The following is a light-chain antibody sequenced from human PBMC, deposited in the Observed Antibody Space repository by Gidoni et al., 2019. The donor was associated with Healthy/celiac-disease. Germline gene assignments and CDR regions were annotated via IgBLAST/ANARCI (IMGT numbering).Light chain of an antibody. V-gene: IGKV3-15*01. CDR1: QSVSSN. CDR2: GAS. J-gene: IGKJ1*01. Sequence: EIVMTQSPATLSVSPGERATLSCRASQSVSSNLAWYQQKPGQAPRLLIYGASTRATGIPARFSGSGSGTEFTLTISSLQPEDFAVYYCQQYNNWPPEGTFXQXTKVXIK. CDR3: QQYNNWPPEGT.